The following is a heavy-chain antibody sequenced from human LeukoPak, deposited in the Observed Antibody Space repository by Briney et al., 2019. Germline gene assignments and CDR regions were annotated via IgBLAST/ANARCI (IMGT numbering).Heavy chain of an antibody. J-gene: IGHJ4*02. D-gene: IGHD3-10*01. CDR1: GFTFSSYS. CDR2: ISSSSSYI. V-gene: IGHV3-21*01. CDR3: ARDRHHRFGELFP. Sequence: PGGSLRLSCAASGFTFSSYSMNWGRQAPGKGLEWVSSISSSSSYIYYADSVKGRFTISRDNAKNSLYLQMNSLRAEDTAVYYCARDRHHRFGELFPWGQGTLVTVSS.